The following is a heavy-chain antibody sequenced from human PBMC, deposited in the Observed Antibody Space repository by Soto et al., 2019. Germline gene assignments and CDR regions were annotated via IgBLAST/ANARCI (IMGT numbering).Heavy chain of an antibody. V-gene: IGHV4-34*01. D-gene: IGHD3-3*01. CDR3: ARGWSGWRVWLDY. Sequence: QVQLQQWGAGLLKPSETLSLTCAVYGGSFSGYYWSWIRQPPGKGLEWIGEINHTGSTNYNPSLKSRGTISVDTSKNQFSLKLSSVNASDTAVYYCARGWSGWRVWLDYWGQGTLVTVAS. J-gene: IGHJ4*02. CDR2: INHTGST. CDR1: GGSFSGYY.